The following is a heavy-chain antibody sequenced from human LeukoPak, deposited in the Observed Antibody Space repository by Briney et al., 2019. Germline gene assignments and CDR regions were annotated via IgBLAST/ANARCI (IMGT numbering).Heavy chain of an antibody. CDR3: ARDPKSQLLLDY. Sequence: ASVKVSCKASGCTFTGYYIHWVRQAPGQGLEWMGWINPYSGAVNYAQKFQGRVTLTRDTSISTAYMELSRLTSGDTAVYYCARDPKSQLLLDYWGQGTLVTVSS. V-gene: IGHV1-2*02. D-gene: IGHD2-2*01. CDR1: GCTFTGYY. J-gene: IGHJ4*02. CDR2: INPYSGAV.